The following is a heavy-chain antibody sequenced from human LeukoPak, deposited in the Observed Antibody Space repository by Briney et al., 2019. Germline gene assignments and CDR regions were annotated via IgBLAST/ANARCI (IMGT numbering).Heavy chain of an antibody. D-gene: IGHD6-13*01. CDR3: ARDGPSLAAQKHYYYYYMDV. CDR1: GYTFTGYY. Sequence: ASVKVSCKASGYTFTGYYMHWVRQAPGQGLEWMGWINPNSGGTNYAQKFQGRVTMTRDTSISTAYMELSRLRSDDTAVYYCARDGPSLAAQKHYYYYYMDVWGKGTTVTISS. J-gene: IGHJ6*03. CDR2: INPNSGGT. V-gene: IGHV1-2*02.